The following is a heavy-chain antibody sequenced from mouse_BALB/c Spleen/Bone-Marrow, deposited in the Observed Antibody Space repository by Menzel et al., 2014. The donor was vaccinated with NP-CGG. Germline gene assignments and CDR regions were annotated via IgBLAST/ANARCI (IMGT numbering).Heavy chain of an antibody. Sequence: VQVVESGPGLVQPSQSLSITCTVSGFSLTSYGVHWVRQSPGKGLEWLGVIWSGGSTDYNAAFISRLSISKDNSKSQVFFKMNSLQANDTAIYYCARNSHYYGYCYAMDYWGQGTSVTVSS. V-gene: IGHV2-2*02. CDR1: GFSLTSYG. D-gene: IGHD1-2*01. J-gene: IGHJ4*01. CDR3: ARNSHYYGYCYAMDY. CDR2: IWSGGST.